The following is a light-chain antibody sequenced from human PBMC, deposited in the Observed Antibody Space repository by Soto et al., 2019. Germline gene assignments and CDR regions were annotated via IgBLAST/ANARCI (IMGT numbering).Light chain of an antibody. CDR2: GAS. J-gene: IGKJ1*01. V-gene: IGKV3-15*01. CDR1: QSVSSN. CDR3: QQYNNWPPT. Sequence: EIVMTQSPATLSVSPWERATLSCRASQSVSSNLAWYQQKPGQAPRLLIYGASTRATGIPARCSGSGSGTDVTLTISSLQSEDFAVYYCQQYNNWPPTFGQGTKVEIK.